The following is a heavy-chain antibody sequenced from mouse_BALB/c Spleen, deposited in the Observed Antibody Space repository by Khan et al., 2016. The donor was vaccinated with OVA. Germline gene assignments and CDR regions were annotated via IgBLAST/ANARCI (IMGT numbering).Heavy chain of an antibody. D-gene: IGHD1-1*01. CDR2: IYTYTGEP. Sequence: QIQLVQSRPELKKPGETVKISCKASGYTFTNYGMNWVKQAPGKGLKWMGWIYTYTGEPTYADDFKGRFAFSLESSASTAYLQINNLTNEDTATYFCARGSSRAMDYWGQGTSVTVSS. CDR3: ARGSSRAMDY. J-gene: IGHJ4*01. V-gene: IGHV9-3-1*01. CDR1: GYTFTNYG.